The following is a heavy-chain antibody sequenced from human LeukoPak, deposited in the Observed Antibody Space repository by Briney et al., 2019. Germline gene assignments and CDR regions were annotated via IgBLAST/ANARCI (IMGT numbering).Heavy chain of an antibody. D-gene: IGHD6-13*01. CDR1: DGSISSYY. Sequence: SETLSLTCTVSDGSISSYYWSWIRQPPGKGLEWIGYIYYTGGTNYNPSLKSRVTISVDTSKNRFSLKLSSVTAADTAVYYCARVDIAAAGLDYWGQGTLVTVSS. CDR3: ARVDIAAAGLDY. CDR2: IYYTGGT. J-gene: IGHJ4*02. V-gene: IGHV4-59*01.